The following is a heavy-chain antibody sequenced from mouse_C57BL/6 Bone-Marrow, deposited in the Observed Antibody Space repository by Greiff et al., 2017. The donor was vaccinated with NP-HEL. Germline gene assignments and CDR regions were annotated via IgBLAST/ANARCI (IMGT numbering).Heavy chain of an antibody. V-gene: IGHV1-82*01. J-gene: IGHJ2*01. CDR3: ARAYGRDY. CDR1: GYAFSSSW. Sequence: QVQLKESGPELVKPGASVKISCKASGYAFSSSWMNWVKQRPGKGLEWIGRIYPGDGDTNYNGKFKGKATLTADKSSSTAYMQLSSLTSEDSAVYFCARAYGRDYWGQGTTLTVSS. D-gene: IGHD1-1*01. CDR2: IYPGDGDT.